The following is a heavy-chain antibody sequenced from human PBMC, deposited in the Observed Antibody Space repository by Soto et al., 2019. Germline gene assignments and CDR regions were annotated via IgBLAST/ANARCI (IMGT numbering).Heavy chain of an antibody. D-gene: IGHD1-26*01. CDR1: GYTFTSYA. CDR3: ARGSGSSFPYFNY. V-gene: IGHV1-3*01. Sequence: ASVKVSCKASGYTFTSYAIHWVRQAPGQRLEWMGWIIADNGNTKYSQKFQGRVTITRDVSANTASLELISLRSEDTAVYYCARGSGSSFPYFNYWSQGTLVTVSS. J-gene: IGHJ4*02. CDR2: IIADNGNT.